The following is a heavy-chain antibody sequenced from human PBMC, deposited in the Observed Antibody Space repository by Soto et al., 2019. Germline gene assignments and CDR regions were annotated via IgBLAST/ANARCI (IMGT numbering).Heavy chain of an antibody. Sequence: GGSLRLSCAASGFGFSSYWMHWVRQAPGKGLVWVSRTNNDGSATTYADSVRGRFTSFRDNAKNTLFLQVTSLGVEDTAVYYCVREMATISLGALDIWGEGTMVTVSS. D-gene: IGHD5-12*01. V-gene: IGHV3-74*01. J-gene: IGHJ3*02. CDR3: VREMATISLGALDI. CDR1: GFGFSSYW. CDR2: TNNDGSAT.